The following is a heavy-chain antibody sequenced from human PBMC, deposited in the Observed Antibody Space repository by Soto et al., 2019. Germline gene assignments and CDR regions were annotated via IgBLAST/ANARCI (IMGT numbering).Heavy chain of an antibody. CDR3: ARGGDGFDL. Sequence: PSETLSLTCSVSGDSLTIGGHYWTWIRQHPGKGLEWIGYIYRSGSTYYSPSLKSRVTISVDTSENQFSLKLTSMTAADTAVYYCARGGDGFDLWGQGKMVTVSS. V-gene: IGHV4-31*03. J-gene: IGHJ3*01. CDR2: IYRSGST. CDR1: GDSLTIGGHY.